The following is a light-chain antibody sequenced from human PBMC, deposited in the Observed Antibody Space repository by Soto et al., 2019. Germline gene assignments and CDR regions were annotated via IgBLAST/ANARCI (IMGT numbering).Light chain of an antibody. CDR2: GAS. CDR1: QSINSRY. J-gene: IGKJ3*01. V-gene: IGKV3-20*01. CDR3: QQFGSSPGFT. Sequence: EIVLTQSPGTLSLSPGERATLSCRASQSINSRYLAWHQQKPGQAPRLLIYGASSRATGIPDRFSGSGSGTDFTLTISRLEPEDFAVYYCQQFGSSPGFTFGPGTKVDIK.